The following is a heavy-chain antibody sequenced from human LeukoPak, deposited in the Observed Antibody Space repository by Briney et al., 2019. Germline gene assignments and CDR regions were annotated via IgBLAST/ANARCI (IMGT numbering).Heavy chain of an antibody. CDR1: GFILSTYA. Sequence: GGSLRLSCAASGFILSTYAMSWVRQAPGKGLEWVSAIGDSGGSTYYADSVKGRFTISRDNSKNTLYLQMNSLRAEDTAVYYCAGDYGGYEGYFDYWGQGTLVTVSS. D-gene: IGHD4-17*01. J-gene: IGHJ4*02. V-gene: IGHV3-23*01. CDR2: IGDSGGST. CDR3: AGDYGGYEGYFDY.